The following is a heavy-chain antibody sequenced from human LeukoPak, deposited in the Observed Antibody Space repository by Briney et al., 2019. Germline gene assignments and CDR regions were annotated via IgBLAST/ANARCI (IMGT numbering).Heavy chain of an antibody. Sequence: GGSLRLSCAASGIIVSRYWMTWVRQAPGKGLEWVADIKEDGSEKHYVDSVKGRFTISRDNAENSLYPQMNSLRAEDTAIYYCARDLGVCSGGTCYPVYDYWGQGIPVTVSS. CDR2: IKEDGSEK. D-gene: IGHD2-15*01. CDR1: GIIVSRYW. J-gene: IGHJ4*02. CDR3: ARDLGVCSGGTCYPVYDY. V-gene: IGHV3-7*01.